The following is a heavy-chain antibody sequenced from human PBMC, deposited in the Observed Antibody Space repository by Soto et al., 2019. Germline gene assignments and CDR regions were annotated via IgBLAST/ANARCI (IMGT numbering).Heavy chain of an antibody. D-gene: IGHD3-10*01. CDR3: ARSPILYGSGSGTAVYYYGMDV. CDR2: IYYSGST. V-gene: IGHV4-61*08. Sequence: SETLSLTCTVSGDSIFGGDYYWSWIRQPPGKGLQWVGSIYYSGSTNYNPSLKSRVTISVDTSKNQFSLKLSSVTAADTAVYYCARSPILYGSGSGTAVYYYGMDVWGQGTTVTVSS. J-gene: IGHJ6*02. CDR1: GDSIFGGDYY.